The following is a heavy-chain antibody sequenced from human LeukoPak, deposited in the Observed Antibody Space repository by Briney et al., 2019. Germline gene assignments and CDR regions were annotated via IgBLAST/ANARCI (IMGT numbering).Heavy chain of an antibody. Sequence: PSETLSLTCNVSGGSISSSTYYWGWIRQPPGRGLEWIGSISYSGSTYYNPSLKSRVTISGDTSKNQFSLKLNSVTAADTAVYYCVRTTVAVAGIVNYWGQGTLVTVSS. CDR2: ISYSGST. CDR3: VRTTVAVAGIVNY. V-gene: IGHV4-39*01. J-gene: IGHJ4*02. D-gene: IGHD6-19*01. CDR1: GGSISSSTYY.